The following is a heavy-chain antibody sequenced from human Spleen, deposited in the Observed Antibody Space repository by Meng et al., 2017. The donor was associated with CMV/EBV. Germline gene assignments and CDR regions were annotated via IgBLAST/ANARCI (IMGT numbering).Heavy chain of an antibody. CDR2: INGDGRTT. CDR3: ARDQYSSSWGY. J-gene: IGHJ4*02. D-gene: IGHD6-13*01. V-gene: IGHV3-74*01. Sequence: GGSLRLSCEASGFSFSSSWMHWVHQAPGKGLMWVSRINGDGRTTDYADSVRGRFTISRDNAKSTLYLEINSLRAEDTAVYYCARDQYSSSWGYWGQGTLVTVSS. CDR1: GFSFSSSW.